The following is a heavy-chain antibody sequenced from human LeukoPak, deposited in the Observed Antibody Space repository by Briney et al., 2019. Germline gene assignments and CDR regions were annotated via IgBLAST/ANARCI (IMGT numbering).Heavy chain of an antibody. CDR1: GYSISSGYY. CDR3: ARHSRLQPTLGGYFDY. D-gene: IGHD3-16*01. J-gene: IGHJ4*02. CDR2: IYHSGST. V-gene: IGHV4-38-2*01. Sequence: PSETLSLTCAVSGYSISSGYYWGWIRQPPGKGLEWIGSIYHSGSTYYNPSLKSRVTISVDASKNQFSLKLSSVTAADTAVYYCARHSRLQPTLGGYFDYWGQGTLVTVSS.